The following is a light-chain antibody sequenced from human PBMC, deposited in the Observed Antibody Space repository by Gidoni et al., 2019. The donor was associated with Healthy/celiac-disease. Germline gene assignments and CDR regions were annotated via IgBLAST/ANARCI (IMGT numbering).Light chain of an antibody. CDR3: QQRYSTPWT. CDR1: QSISSY. CDR2: AAS. V-gene: IGKV1-39*01. J-gene: IGKJ1*01. Sequence: DIQMTQSPSSLSASVGDRVTITCRASQSISSYLNWYQQKPGKAPKLLIYAASSVQSGVPSRFSGSGSGTDVTRTISSLQPEDFATDYCQQRYSTPWTFGQGTKVEIK.